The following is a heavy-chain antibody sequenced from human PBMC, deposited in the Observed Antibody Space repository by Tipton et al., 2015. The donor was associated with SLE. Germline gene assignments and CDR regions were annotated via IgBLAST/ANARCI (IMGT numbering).Heavy chain of an antibody. J-gene: IGHJ4*02. V-gene: IGHV3-74*01. CDR2: INSDGSSP. CDR3: VSPFDLGY. Sequence: SLRLSCAAPGFSVSSNYMTWVRQAPGEGLVWVSRINSDGSSPTYADSVKGRFTISRDNAKNTLYLQMNSPRAEDTAIYYCVSPFDLGYWGQGTLVTVSS. D-gene: IGHD3-3*02. CDR1: GFSVSSNY.